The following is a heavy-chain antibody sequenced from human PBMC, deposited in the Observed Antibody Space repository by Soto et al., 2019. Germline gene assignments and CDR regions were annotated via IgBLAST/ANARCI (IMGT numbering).Heavy chain of an antibody. D-gene: IGHD2-15*01. V-gene: IGHV4-31*03. J-gene: IGHJ6*02. Sequence: SDTLSLTCTVSGGSISSGGYYWSWIRQHPGKGLEWIGNIYYSGSTYYNPSLKSRVTISVDTSKNQFSLKLSSVTAADTAVYYCARDIGAKKRYCSGGSCYSLGSKNYGMDVWGQGTTVT. CDR1: GGSISSGGYY. CDR3: ARDIGAKKRYCSGGSCYSLGSKNYGMDV. CDR2: IYYSGST.